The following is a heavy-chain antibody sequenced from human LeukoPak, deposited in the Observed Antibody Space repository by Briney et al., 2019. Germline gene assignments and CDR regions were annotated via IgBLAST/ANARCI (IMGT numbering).Heavy chain of an antibody. CDR3: AAGWVCSGGSCYYYFDY. Sequence: SVKVSCKASGFTFTSSAMQWVRHARGQRLEWIGWIFVGSGNTNNAQKLQERVTITRDMSTSTAYMEVSSLRSEDTAVYYCAAGWVCSGGSCYYYFDYWGQGTLVTVSS. D-gene: IGHD2-15*01. V-gene: IGHV1-58*02. CDR1: GFTFTSSA. CDR2: IFVGSGNT. J-gene: IGHJ4*02.